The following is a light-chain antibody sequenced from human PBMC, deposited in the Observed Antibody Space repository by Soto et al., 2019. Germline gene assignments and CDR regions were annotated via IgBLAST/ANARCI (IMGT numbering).Light chain of an antibody. CDR1: SSNIGSKT. Sequence: HSALTQPPSASGTPGQRVTISCSGSSSNIGSKTVNWYQQLPGTAPKLLIYSNNQRPSGVPDRFSGSKSGTSASLAISGLQSEDEADYHCAAWDDSLNGPVFGGGTKVTVL. V-gene: IGLV1-44*01. CDR3: AAWDDSLNGPV. J-gene: IGLJ3*02. CDR2: SNN.